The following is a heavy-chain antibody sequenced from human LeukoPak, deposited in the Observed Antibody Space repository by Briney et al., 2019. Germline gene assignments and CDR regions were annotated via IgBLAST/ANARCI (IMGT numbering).Heavy chain of an antibody. Sequence: KPSETLSLTCTVSGGSISSSYWSWIRQPPGKGLEWIGYIYYTGTTNYNPSLKSRVTISVDTSKNQFSLKLSSVTAADTAVYYCARLKGYSSGWYPSYYFDYWGQGTLVTVSS. D-gene: IGHD6-19*01. CDR3: ARLKGYSSGWYPSYYFDY. V-gene: IGHV4-59*08. CDR1: GGSISSSY. J-gene: IGHJ4*02. CDR2: IYYTGTT.